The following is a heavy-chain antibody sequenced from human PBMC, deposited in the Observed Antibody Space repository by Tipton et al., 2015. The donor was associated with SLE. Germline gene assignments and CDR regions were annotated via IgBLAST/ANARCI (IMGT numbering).Heavy chain of an antibody. J-gene: IGHJ4*02. D-gene: IGHD6-6*01. V-gene: IGHV4-39*01. CDR2: VYYSGST. CDR1: GGSLSRSIYS. Sequence: TLSLTCTVSGGSLSRSIYSWGWIRQPPGKRLEWIGGVYYSGSTYYNPSLKSRVTISVDRSKNQFSLKVNSVTAADTAVYYCAKIPPAISARPSKWGQGTLVTVSS. CDR3: AKIPPAISARPSK.